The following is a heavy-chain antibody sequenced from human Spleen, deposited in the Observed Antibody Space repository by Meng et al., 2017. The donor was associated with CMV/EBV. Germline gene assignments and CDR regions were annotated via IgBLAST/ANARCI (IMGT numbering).Heavy chain of an antibody. V-gene: IGHV4-34*01. J-gene: IGHJ4*02. CDR3: ARGHLCDY. CDR2: INHSGST. Sequence: SETLSLTCSVSSGSISTYYWSWIRQPPGKGLEWIGEINHSGSTNYNPSLKSRVTISVDTSKNQFSLKLSSVTAADTAVYYCARGHLCDYWGQGTLVTVSS. CDR1: SGSISTYY.